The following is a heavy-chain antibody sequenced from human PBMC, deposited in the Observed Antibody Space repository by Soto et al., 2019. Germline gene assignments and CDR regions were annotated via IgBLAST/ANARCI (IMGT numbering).Heavy chain of an antibody. CDR3: ARDLAKGGGSAGFDY. CDR1: GYTFTGYY. J-gene: IGHJ4*02. CDR2: INPNSGGT. V-gene: IGHV1-2*02. D-gene: IGHD2-15*01. Sequence: ASVKVSCKSSGYTFTGYYIHWVRQAPGQGLEWMGWINPNSGGTKYPQKFQGRVTMTRGTSIRTVYMSLTGLKSDDTAVYFRARDLAKGGGSAGFDYWGQGTLVTVSA.